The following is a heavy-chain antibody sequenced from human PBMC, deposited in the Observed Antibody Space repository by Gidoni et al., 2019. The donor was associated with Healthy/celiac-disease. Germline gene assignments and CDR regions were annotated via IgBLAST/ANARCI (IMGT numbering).Heavy chain of an antibody. V-gene: IGHV3-9*01. J-gene: IGHJ3*02. D-gene: IGHD1-26*01. Sequence: EVQLVESGGGLVQPGKSLRLSCAAAGFTFDDYAMHWVRQAPGKGLEWVSTISWNSGSIGYADSVKGRFTISRDNAKNSLYLQMNSLRAEDTALYYCAKDIGGSYWAAFDIWGQGTMVTVSS. CDR1: GFTFDDYA. CDR2: ISWNSGSI. CDR3: AKDIGGSYWAAFDI.